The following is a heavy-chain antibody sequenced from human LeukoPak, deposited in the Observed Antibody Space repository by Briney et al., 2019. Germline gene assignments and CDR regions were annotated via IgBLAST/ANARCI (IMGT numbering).Heavy chain of an antibody. CDR1: GGTFISYA. CDR3: ASSSGYYDSGSYYVPDWFDP. J-gene: IGHJ5*02. Sequence: SVKVSCKASGGTFISYAISWVRQAPGQGLEWMGGIIPIFGTANYAQKFQGRVTITADESTSTAYMELSSLRSEDTAVYYCASSSGYYDSGSYYVPDWFDPWGQGTLVTVSS. V-gene: IGHV1-69*13. CDR2: IIPIFGTA. D-gene: IGHD3-10*01.